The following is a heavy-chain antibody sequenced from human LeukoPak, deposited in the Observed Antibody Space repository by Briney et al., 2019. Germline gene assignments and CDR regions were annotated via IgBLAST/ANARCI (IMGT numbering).Heavy chain of an antibody. CDR3: ARLVTSKSSSWGPSGWFDP. Sequence: RGESLKISCKGSGYSFTSYWIGWVRQMPGKGLEWMGIIYPGDSDTRYSPSFQGQVTISADKSISTAYLQWSSLKASDTAMYYCARLVTSKSSSWGPSGWFDPWGQGTLVTVSS. V-gene: IGHV5-51*01. CDR1: GYSFTSYW. D-gene: IGHD6-13*01. CDR2: IYPGDSDT. J-gene: IGHJ5*02.